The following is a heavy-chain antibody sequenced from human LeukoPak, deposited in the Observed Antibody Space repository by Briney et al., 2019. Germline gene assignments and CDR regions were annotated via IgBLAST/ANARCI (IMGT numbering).Heavy chain of an antibody. J-gene: IGHJ6*02. D-gene: IGHD6-19*01. V-gene: IGHV4-59*01. Sequence: PSETLSLTCTVSGGSISSYCWSWIRQPPGKGLEWIGYIYYSGSTNYNPSLKSRVTISVDTSKNQFSLKLSSVTAADTAVYYCARAPLLYSSGGHYYSMDVWGQGTTVTVSS. CDR1: GGSISSYC. CDR2: IYYSGST. CDR3: ARAPLLYSSGGHYYSMDV.